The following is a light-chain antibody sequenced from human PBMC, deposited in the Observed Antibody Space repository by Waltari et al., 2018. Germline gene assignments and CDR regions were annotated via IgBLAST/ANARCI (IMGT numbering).Light chain of an antibody. Sequence: SYVLTQPPSVSVAPGKTARISCAGQTISDKTVYWYQQKPGQAPVVVIYDSTVRPSGIPDRFSGSDPATLTIARVEAGDEADYYCQVWDDTRDQPVFGGGTRLTVL. CDR3: QVWDDTRDQPV. CDR1: TISDKT. J-gene: IGLJ2*01. CDR2: DST. V-gene: IGLV3-21*03.